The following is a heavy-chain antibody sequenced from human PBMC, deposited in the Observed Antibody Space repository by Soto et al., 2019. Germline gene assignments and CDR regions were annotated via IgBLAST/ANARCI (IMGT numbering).Heavy chain of an antibody. J-gene: IGHJ3*02. D-gene: IGHD3-16*01. Sequence: DVQLVESGGDLVQPGGSLRLSCAASGFTFSNYWMYWVRQAPGKGLVWVSRIDNDGRETVYADSVKGRFTISRDNAKQTLYLQMISMRVEDTAVYYCARGGDSHAFDIWGRGTMVSVSS. CDR1: GFTFSNYW. CDR2: IDNDGRET. V-gene: IGHV3-74*01. CDR3: ARGGDSHAFDI.